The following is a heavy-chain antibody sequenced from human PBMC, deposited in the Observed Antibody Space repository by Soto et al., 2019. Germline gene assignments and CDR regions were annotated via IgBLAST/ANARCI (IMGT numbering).Heavy chain of an antibody. D-gene: IGHD3-10*01. CDR3: ARHSMVRSYTHYYYSYYYMDV. Sequence: SETLSLTCTVSGGSISSYYWSWIRQPPGKGLEWIGYIYYSGSTNYNPSLKSRVTISVDTSKNQFSLKLSSVTAADTAVYYCARHSMVRSYTHYYYSYYYMDVWGKATTVTVSS. CDR1: GGSISSYY. CDR2: IYYSGST. J-gene: IGHJ6*03. V-gene: IGHV4-59*08.